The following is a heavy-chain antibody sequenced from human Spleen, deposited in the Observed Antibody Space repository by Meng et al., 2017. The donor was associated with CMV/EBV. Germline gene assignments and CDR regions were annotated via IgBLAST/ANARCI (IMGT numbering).Heavy chain of an antibody. J-gene: IGHJ4*02. V-gene: IGHV3-23*01. CDR2: VSSSGGNT. CDR3: ARMSRMLFDF. CDR1: GFIFSNYS. Sequence: SCAASGFIFSNYSVTWVRQAPGKGLEWVSAVSSSGGNTHYVDSVKGRFTISRDNSKDTLYLEMNSLRAEDTAMYYCARMSRMLFDFWGRGTLVTVSS. D-gene: IGHD3-16*01.